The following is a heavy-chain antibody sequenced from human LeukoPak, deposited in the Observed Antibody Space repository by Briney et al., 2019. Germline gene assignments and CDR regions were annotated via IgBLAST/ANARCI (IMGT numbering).Heavy chain of an antibody. J-gene: IGHJ4*02. V-gene: IGHV4-61*02. CDR1: GGSISSGSYY. CDR3: ARSYYYDSSGYLSYFDY. CDR2: IYTSGST. Sequence: ASQTLSLTCTVSGGSISSGSYYWSWIRQPAGKGLEWIGRIYTSGSTNYNPSLKSRVTMSVDTSKNQFSLKLSSVTAADTAVYYCARSYYYDSSGYLSYFDYWGQGTLVTVSS. D-gene: IGHD3-22*01.